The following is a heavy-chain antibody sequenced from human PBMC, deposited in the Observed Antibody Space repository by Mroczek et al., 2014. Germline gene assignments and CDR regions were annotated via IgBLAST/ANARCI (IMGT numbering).Heavy chain of an antibody. Sequence: QVQLQESGPGLVKPSQTLSLTCTVSGGSISSGGYYWSWIRQHPGKGLEWIGYIYYSGSTYYNPSLKSRVTISVDTSKNQFSLKLSSVTAADTAVYYCARGTDTYYYDSSGYSRGYYFDYWGQGTLVTVSS. J-gene: IGHJ4*02. V-gene: IGHV4-31*03. CDR1: GGSISSGGYY. CDR3: ARGTDTYYYDSSGYSRGYYFDY. D-gene: IGHD3-22*01. CDR2: IYYSGST.